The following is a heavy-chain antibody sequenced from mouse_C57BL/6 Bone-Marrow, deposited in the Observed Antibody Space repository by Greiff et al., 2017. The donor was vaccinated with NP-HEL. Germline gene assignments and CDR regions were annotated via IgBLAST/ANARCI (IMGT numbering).Heavy chain of an antibody. V-gene: IGHV14-4*01. D-gene: IGHD2-1*01. CDR1: GFNIKDDY. J-gene: IGHJ4*01. CDR2: IDPENGDT. Sequence: KQSGAELVRPGASVKLSCTASGFNIKDDYMHWVKQRPEQGLEWIGWIDPENGDTEYASKFQGKATITADTSSNTAYLQLSSLTSEDTAVYYCTTVTTLYYYAMDYWGQGTSVTVSS. CDR3: TTVTTLYYYAMDY.